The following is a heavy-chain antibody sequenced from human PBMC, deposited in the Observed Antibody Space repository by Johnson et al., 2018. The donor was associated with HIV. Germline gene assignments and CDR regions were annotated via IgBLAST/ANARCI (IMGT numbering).Heavy chain of an antibody. V-gene: IGHV3-53*01. CDR2: IYSGGST. CDR1: GFTVSSNY. CDR3: ARVGLTGAQTGDAFDI. J-gene: IGHJ3*02. D-gene: IGHD7-27*01. Sequence: VQLVESGGGLIQPGGSLRLSCAASGFTVSSNYMSWVRQAPGKGLEWVSVIYSGGSTYYADSVKGRFTISRDNSKNTLYLQMNRLRAEDTAVYYCARVGLTGAQTGDAFDIWGQGTMVTVSS.